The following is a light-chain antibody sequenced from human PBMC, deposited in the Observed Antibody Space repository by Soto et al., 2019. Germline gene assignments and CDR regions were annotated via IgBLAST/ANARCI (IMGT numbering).Light chain of an antibody. CDR3: ASYAGTKLFV. CDR1: SSDVGFYNF. Sequence: QSALTQPPSASGSPGQSLTISCTETSSDVGFYNFVSWYQQRPGKAPKLVIYEVTKRPSGVPDRFSGSKSGSTASLTVSGLQADDEAEYYCASYAGTKLFVFGSGTKVTVL. CDR2: EVT. V-gene: IGLV2-8*01. J-gene: IGLJ1*01.